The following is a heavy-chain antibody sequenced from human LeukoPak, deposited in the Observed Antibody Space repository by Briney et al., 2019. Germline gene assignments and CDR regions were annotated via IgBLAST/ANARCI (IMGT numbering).Heavy chain of an antibody. J-gene: IGHJ4*02. V-gene: IGHV1-2*02. D-gene: IGHD3-10*01. CDR3: ARDWGFDSGSYYPY. CDR2: INPNSGGT. CDR1: GYTFTGYY. Sequence: GASVKVSCKASGYTFTGYYMHWVRQAPGQGLEWMGWINPNSGGTNYAQKFQGRVTMTRDTSISTAYMELSRLISDDTAVYYCARDWGFDSGSYYPYWGQGTLVTVSS.